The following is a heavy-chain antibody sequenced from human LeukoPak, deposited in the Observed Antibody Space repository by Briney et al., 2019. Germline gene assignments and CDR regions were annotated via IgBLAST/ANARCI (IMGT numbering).Heavy chain of an antibody. Sequence: PSETLSLTCTVSGGSIGSSDYYWSWIRQPPGKGLEWIGYIFYSGTTHYNPSLRSRVTISVDRSKNQLSLKVTSVTAADTAVYYCARNFPGRTEDVWGKGTTVIVSS. CDR3: ARNFPGRTEDV. J-gene: IGHJ6*04. D-gene: IGHD1-14*01. CDR1: GGSIGSSDYY. V-gene: IGHV4-30-4*02. CDR2: IFYSGTT.